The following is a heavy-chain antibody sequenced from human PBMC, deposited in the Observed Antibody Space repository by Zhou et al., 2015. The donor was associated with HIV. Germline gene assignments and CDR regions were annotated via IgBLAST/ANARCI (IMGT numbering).Heavy chain of an antibody. J-gene: IGHJ2*01. CDR1: GGTFSSYA. CDR3: ARVRVAAYWYFDL. V-gene: IGHV1-69*06. D-gene: IGHD2-15*01. Sequence: QVHLEQSGTEVKKPGSSVKVSCKASGGTFSSYAIFGTANYAQKFQGRVTFTADKSTSTAYMELSSLRSEDTAVYYCARVRVAAYWYFDLWGRGTLVTVSS. CDR2: FGTA.